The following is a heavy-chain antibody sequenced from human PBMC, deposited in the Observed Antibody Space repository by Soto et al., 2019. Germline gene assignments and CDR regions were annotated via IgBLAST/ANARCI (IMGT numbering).Heavy chain of an antibody. CDR2: ISSSSSYI. CDR3: ARVYSDSSGYPNWFDP. V-gene: IGHV3-21*01. D-gene: IGHD3-22*01. J-gene: IGHJ5*02. Sequence: PGGSLRLSCAASGFTFSSYSMNWVRQAPGKGLEWVSSISSSSSYIYYADSVKGRFTISRDNAKNSLYLQMNSLRAEDTAVYYCARVYSDSSGYPNWFDPWGQGTLVTVFS. CDR1: GFTFSSYS.